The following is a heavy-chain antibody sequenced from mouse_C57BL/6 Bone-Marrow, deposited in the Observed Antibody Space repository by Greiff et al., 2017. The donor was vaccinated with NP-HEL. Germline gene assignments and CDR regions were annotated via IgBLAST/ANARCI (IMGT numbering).Heavy chain of an antibody. CDR2: IYPGDGDT. V-gene: IGHV1-82*01. Sequence: QVQLKESGPELVKPGASVKISCKASGYAFSSSWMNWVKQRPGKGLEWIGRIYPGDGDTNYNGKFKGKATLTAAKSSSTAYMQLSSLTSEDAAVYFCASSPGYFDVWGTGTTVTVSS. J-gene: IGHJ1*03. CDR3: ASSPGYFDV. CDR1: GYAFSSSW.